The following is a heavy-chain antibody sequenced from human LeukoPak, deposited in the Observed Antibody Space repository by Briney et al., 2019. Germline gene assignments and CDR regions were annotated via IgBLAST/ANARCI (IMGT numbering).Heavy chain of an antibody. Sequence: ASVKVSFKASGYTFNTYGFSGVRQAPGQELEWMGWINAYNGNTNYAQKLQGRVTMTTETSTSTAYMELRSLRSDDTAVYYCARRRGTTLSFDYWGQGTLVTVSS. CDR3: ARRRGTTLSFDY. D-gene: IGHD1-1*01. CDR1: GYTFNTYG. J-gene: IGHJ4*02. CDR2: INAYNGNT. V-gene: IGHV1-18*01.